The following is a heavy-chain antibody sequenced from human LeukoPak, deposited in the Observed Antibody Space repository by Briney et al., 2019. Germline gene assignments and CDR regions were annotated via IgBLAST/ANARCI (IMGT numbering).Heavy chain of an antibody. J-gene: IGHJ4*02. CDR2: ISYDGSDK. D-gene: IGHD7-27*01. CDR3: AKVHMPNWGTGYFDY. V-gene: IGHV3-30*18. Sequence: GGSLRLSCTASGFIFTNYGMHRVRQVPGKGLEWVAGISYDGSDKWYEDSVKGRFTISRDNSKNTVYLQMNSLRAEDTAVYFCAKVHMPNWGTGYFDYWGQGTLVTVSS. CDR1: GFIFTNYG.